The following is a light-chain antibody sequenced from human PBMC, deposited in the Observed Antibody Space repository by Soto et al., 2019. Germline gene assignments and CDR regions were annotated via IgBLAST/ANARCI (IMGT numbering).Light chain of an antibody. Sequence: EIVLSQSPGTLCLCPGGRATPSFRGSDSVRSIYLAWSQQKPGQAPRPLIYGTSIRATVIPDRFSGSGSGTDFTLTTSSLEPEDFAVYSCHQHTNWPLPFAGGPRWIS. CDR1: DSVRSIY. V-gene: IGKV3D-20*02. CDR2: GTS. J-gene: IGKJ4*01. CDR3: HQHTNWPLP.